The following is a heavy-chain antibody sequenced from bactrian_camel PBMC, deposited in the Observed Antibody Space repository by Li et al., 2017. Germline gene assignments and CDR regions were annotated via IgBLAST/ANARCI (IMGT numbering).Heavy chain of an antibody. D-gene: IGHD2*01. Sequence: VQLVESGGGSVQAGGSLRLSCLSSGYTIISVCLAWFRQAPGKEREAVAALYTGGGWTYYDDSVKGRIAISRDNAKNTLSLQMNSLKPEDTARYYCAAARAPDFSGGYFTRYGMQYWGKGTQVTVS. J-gene: IGHJ7*01. CDR2: LYTGGGWT. CDR1: GYTIISVC. V-gene: IGHV3S1*01.